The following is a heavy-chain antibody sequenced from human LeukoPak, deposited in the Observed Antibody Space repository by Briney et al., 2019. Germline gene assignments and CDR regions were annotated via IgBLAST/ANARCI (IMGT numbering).Heavy chain of an antibody. Sequence: NPSETLSLTCTLSGGSISSYYWSCIRQPPGKGLEWIGYIYYSGSTNYNPSLKSRVTISVDTSKNQFSLKLSSVTAADTAVYYCARDRGPLGYFDYWGQGTLVTVSS. J-gene: IGHJ4*02. CDR2: IYYSGST. CDR1: GGSISSYY. V-gene: IGHV4-59*01. CDR3: ARDRGPLGYFDY.